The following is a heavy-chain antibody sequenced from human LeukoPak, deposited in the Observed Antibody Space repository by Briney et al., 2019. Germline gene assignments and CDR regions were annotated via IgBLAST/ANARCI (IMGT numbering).Heavy chain of an antibody. CDR2: INPNSGGT. CDR1: GYTFTGYY. V-gene: IGHV1-2*02. D-gene: IGHD5-12*01. J-gene: IGHJ6*03. CDR3: ARLYSGYGNYYYYMDV. Sequence: ASVKASCKASGYTFTGYYMHWVRQAPGQGLEWMGWINPNSGGTNYAQKFQGRVTMTGDTSISTAYMELSSLRSDDTAVYYCARLYSGYGNYYYYMDVWGKGTTVTVSS.